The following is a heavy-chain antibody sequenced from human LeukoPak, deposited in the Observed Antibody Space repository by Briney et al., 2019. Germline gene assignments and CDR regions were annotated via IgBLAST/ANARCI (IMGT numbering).Heavy chain of an antibody. D-gene: IGHD6-13*01. CDR2: ICSAGST. J-gene: IGHJ4*02. V-gene: IGHV3-66*01. CDR1: GFTVSSTC. CDR3: ARETDLSSGWSSQGFDY. Sequence: GGSLRLSCAASGFTVSSTCMSWVRQAPGKGLEWVSVICSAGSTHYPGSVKGRFTISRDNSNNTLFLQMDTLRAEDTAVYYCARETDLSSGWSSQGFDYWGQGTLVTVSS.